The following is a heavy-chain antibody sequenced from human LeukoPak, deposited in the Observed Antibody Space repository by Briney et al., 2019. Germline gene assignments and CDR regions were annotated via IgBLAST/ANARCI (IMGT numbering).Heavy chain of an antibody. J-gene: IGHJ6*03. CDR2: INPNSGGT. CDR1: GYTFTGYC. Sequence: ASVKVSCKASGYTFTGYCMHWVRQAPGQGLEWMGWINPNSGGTNYAQKFQGRVTMTKDTSISTAYMELSRLRSDDTAVYYCARRHYYYMDVWGKGTTVTVSS. V-gene: IGHV1-2*02. CDR3: ARRHYYYMDV.